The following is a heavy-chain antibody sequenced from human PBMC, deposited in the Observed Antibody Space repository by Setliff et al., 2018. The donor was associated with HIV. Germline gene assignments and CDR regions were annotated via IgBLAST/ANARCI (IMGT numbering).Heavy chain of an antibody. D-gene: IGHD1-26*01. CDR3: AREPILGGPEFFDY. CDR1: GFTVSDNY. J-gene: IGHJ4*01. Sequence: GGSLRLSCAASGFTVSDNYMSWVRQAPGKGLEWVSVIYRDGATYYADSVKGRFTISRDTAKNTVYLQMNSLKSEDTAVYYCAREPILGGPEFFDYWGQGTQVTVSS. V-gene: IGHV3-53*01. CDR2: IYRDGAT.